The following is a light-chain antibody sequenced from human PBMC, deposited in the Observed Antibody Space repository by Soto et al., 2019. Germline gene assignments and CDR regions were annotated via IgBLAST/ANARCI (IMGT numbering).Light chain of an antibody. CDR2: DGS. Sequence: DIQMTQSPSSVSASVGDRVTLTCRATQDISSRLAWYQQKPGKAPILLIYDGSKLQTGAPSRFSGSGSGTEFTLTISSLQPEDFATYYCQQGHGFPLTFGVGTKVDI. V-gene: IGKV1-12*01. CDR1: QDISSR. J-gene: IGKJ4*01. CDR3: QQGHGFPLT.